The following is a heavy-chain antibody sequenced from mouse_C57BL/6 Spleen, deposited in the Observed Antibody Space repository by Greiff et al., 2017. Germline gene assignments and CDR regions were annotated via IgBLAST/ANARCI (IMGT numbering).Heavy chain of an antibody. V-gene: IGHV1-22*01. D-gene: IGHD3-2*02. Sequence: VQLQQSGPELVKPGASVKMSCKASGYTFTDYNMHWVKQSHGKSLEWIGYINPNNGGTSYNQKFKGKATLTVNKSSSTAYMELRSLTSEDSAVYYCARWRTAQARDYYAMDYWGQGTSVTVSS. CDR2: INPNNGGT. J-gene: IGHJ4*01. CDR3: ARWRTAQARDYYAMDY. CDR1: GYTFTDYN.